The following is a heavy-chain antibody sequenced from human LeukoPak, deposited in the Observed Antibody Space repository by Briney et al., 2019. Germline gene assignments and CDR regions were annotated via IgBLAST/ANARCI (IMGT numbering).Heavy chain of an antibody. CDR1: GSTFSSYG. J-gene: IGHJ4*02. CDR3: ARDVWVEY. CDR2: IMSSSSSI. Sequence: GGSLSLSCAASGSTFSSYGMNWVRQAPGKGLEWVSAIMSSSSSIYYADSVEGRFTISRDNAKNSLYLQMNSLRAEDTAVYYCARDVWVEYWGQGTLVTVSS. D-gene: IGHD1-26*01. V-gene: IGHV3-21*01.